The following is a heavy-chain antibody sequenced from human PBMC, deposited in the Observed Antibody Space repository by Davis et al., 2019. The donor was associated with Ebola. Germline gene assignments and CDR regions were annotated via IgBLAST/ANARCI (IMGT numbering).Heavy chain of an antibody. Sequence: ASVKVSCKASGYTFTGYYMHWVRQAPGQGLEWMGWINPNSGGTNYAQKFQGRVTMTRDTSISTAYMELSRLRSDDTAVYYCAREPEVVVVVAATNWFDPWGQGTLVIVSS. CDR2: INPNSGGT. J-gene: IGHJ5*02. CDR1: GYTFTGYY. CDR3: AREPEVVVVVAATNWFDP. V-gene: IGHV1-2*02. D-gene: IGHD2-15*01.